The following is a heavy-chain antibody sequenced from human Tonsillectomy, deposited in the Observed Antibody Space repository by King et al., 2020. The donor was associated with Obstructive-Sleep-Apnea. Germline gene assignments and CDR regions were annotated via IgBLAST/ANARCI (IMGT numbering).Heavy chain of an antibody. Sequence: VQLVESGAEVKKPGASVKVSCKAYGYTFTGYYIHWVRQAPGQGLEWMGWISPNSGATKYAQKFQDRVTMTRDTSISTAYMDLSRLRSDDTAIYYCAIDMSAYDSTSPAYWGQGTLVTVSS. CDR1: GYTFTGYY. D-gene: IGHD3-10*01. J-gene: IGHJ4*02. V-gene: IGHV1-2*02. CDR3: AIDMSAYDSTSPAY. CDR2: ISPNSGAT.